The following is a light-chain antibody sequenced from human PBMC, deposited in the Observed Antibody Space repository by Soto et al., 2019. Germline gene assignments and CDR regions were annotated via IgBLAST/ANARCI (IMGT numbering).Light chain of an antibody. CDR1: QSVSRY. V-gene: IGKV3-11*01. Sequence: EIVLTHSPATLSLSPGERATLSCRASQSVSRYLSWYQQKPGKPPKLLILNASTLGSGVPSRFSGSGSGTEFTLTISGLQPDDFATYYCQHCDTSWPFGQGTKVDI. CDR2: NAS. J-gene: IGKJ1*01. CDR3: QHCDTSWP.